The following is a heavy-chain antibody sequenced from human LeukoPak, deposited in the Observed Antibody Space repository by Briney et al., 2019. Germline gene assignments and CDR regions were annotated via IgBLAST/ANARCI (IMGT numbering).Heavy chain of an antibody. Sequence: ASVKVSCKASGYTFTSYDINWVRQATGQGLEWMGWMNPNSGNTGYAQKFQGRVTMTRNTSISTAYMELSSLRSEDTAVYYCARDLGYCSGGSCYGVDYWGQGTLVTVSS. D-gene: IGHD2-15*01. CDR3: ARDLGYCSGGSCYGVDY. CDR1: GYTFTSYD. J-gene: IGHJ4*02. CDR2: MNPNSGNT. V-gene: IGHV1-8*01.